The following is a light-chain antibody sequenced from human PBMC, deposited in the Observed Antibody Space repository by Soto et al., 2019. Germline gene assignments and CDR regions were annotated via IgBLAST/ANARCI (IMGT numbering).Light chain of an antibody. CDR3: QQYNNWPPVWT. CDR1: QSVSSN. V-gene: IGKV3-15*01. Sequence: EIVTTQSPATLSVSPGERATLSCRASQSVSSNLAWYQQKPGQAPRLLIYGASTRATGIPARFSGSGSGTEFTLTISSLQSEDFAVYYCQQYNNWPPVWTFGQGTKVEIK. CDR2: GAS. J-gene: IGKJ1*01.